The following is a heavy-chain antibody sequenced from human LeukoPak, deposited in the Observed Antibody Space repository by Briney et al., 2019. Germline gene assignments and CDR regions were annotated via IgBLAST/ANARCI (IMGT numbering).Heavy chain of an antibody. CDR1: LVSPSSLN. Sequence: SETLSLTCTLSLVSPSSLNCSSIRQPPGKGLEWIGYIYYRGSTNYNPSLKSRVTISQDTPKNHFSLKLRPVTPPHTAVNSCARGVCYYDSIGYKDCGQGTLVTVSS. CDR3: ARGVCYYDSIGYKD. V-gene: IGHV4-59*11. CDR2: IYYRGST. D-gene: IGHD3-22*01. J-gene: IGHJ1*01.